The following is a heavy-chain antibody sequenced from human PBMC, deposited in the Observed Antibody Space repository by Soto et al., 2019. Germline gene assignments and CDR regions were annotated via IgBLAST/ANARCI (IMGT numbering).Heavy chain of an antibody. CDR2: IKQDGSEK. CDR1: GFTFSSYW. V-gene: IGHV3-7*03. D-gene: IGHD3-9*01. J-gene: IGHJ4*02. Sequence: PGGSLRLSCAASGFTFSSYWMSWVRQAPGKGLEWVANIKQDGSEKYYVDSVKGRFTISRDNAKNSLYLQMNSLRAEDTAVYYCARGPDYDILTGPYFDYWGQGTLVTVS. CDR3: ARGPDYDILTGPYFDY.